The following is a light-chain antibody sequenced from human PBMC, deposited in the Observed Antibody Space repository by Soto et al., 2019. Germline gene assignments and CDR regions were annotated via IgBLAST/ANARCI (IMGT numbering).Light chain of an antibody. CDR1: QSVSSN. Sequence: EIVLTQSPATLSVSPGERATLSCRASQSVSSNLAWYQQKRRQAPRLLIYLASTGATGIPARSNSSGSSTYCTLSIISLQSLDSAVYYCHQYNKYPPWTFGQGTKVDIK. V-gene: IGKV3-15*01. J-gene: IGKJ1*01. CDR3: HQYNKYPPWT. CDR2: LAS.